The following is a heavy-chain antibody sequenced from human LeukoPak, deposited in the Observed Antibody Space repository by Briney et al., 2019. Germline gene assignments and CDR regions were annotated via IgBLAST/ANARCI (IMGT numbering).Heavy chain of an antibody. CDR1: GGSISSSSYY. J-gene: IGHJ4*02. CDR3: ARVVAVAGLGFFDY. Sequence: PSETLSLTCTVSGGSISSSSYYWSWIRQPPGTGLEWIGYIYYSGSTNYNPSLKSRVTISVDTSKNQFSLKLSSVTAADTAVYYCARVVAVAGLGFFDYWGQGTLVTVSS. D-gene: IGHD6-19*01. CDR2: IYYSGST. V-gene: IGHV4-61*01.